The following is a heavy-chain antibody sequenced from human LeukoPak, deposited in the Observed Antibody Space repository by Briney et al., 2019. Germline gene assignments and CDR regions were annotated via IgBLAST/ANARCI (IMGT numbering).Heavy chain of an antibody. D-gene: IGHD2-2*01. CDR3: ASFVYCSSTSCHSGAFDS. CDR1: GFTFSSYS. Sequence: GGSLRLSCAASGFTFSSYSMNWVRQAPGKGLEWVSSISSSSSYIYYADSVKGRFTISRDNAKNSLYLQMNSLRAEDTAVYYCASFVYCSSTSCHSGAFDSWGQGTLVTVSS. V-gene: IGHV3-21*01. CDR2: ISSSSSYI. J-gene: IGHJ4*02.